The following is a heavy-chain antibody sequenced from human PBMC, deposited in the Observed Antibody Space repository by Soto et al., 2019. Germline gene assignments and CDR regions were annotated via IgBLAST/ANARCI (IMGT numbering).Heavy chain of an antibody. CDR2: ISGSGSTI. CDR3: AKVFYYYDSSGYYYFDY. J-gene: IGHJ4*02. Sequence: GGSLRLSCAASGLTFSSYAMTWVRQAPGKGLQWVSSISGSGSTIYYADSVKGRFTISRDNSKNTLYLQMSSLRAEDTAVYYCAKVFYYYDSSGYYYFDYWGQGTLVTVSS. CDR1: GLTFSSYA. V-gene: IGHV3-23*01. D-gene: IGHD3-22*01.